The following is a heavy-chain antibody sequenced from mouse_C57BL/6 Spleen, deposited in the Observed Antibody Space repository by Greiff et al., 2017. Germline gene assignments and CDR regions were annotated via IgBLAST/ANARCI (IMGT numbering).Heavy chain of an antibody. CDR1: GYTFTSYW. CDR3: AIGYDGYSPYAMDY. V-gene: IGHV1-74*01. J-gene: IGHJ4*01. CDR2: LHPSDSDT. D-gene: IGHD2-3*01. Sequence: QVQLQQPGAELVKPGASVKVSCKASGYTFTSYWMHWVKQRPGQGLEWIGRLHPSDSDTNYNQKFKGKATLTVDKSSSTAYMQLSSLTSEDSAVYYCAIGYDGYSPYAMDYWGQGTSGTVSS.